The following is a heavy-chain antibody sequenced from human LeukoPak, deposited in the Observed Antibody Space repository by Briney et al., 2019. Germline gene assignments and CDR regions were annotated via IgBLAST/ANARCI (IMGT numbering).Heavy chain of an antibody. Sequence: GGSLRLSCAASGFTFNNYAMSWVRQAPGKGLEWVSAISGSGGSTYYADSVKGRFTISRDNAKNLLYLQMDSLRVEDTATYYCARDPRTVRIWGQGALVTVSS. CDR1: GFTFNNYA. J-gene: IGHJ4*02. CDR3: ARDPRTVRI. CDR2: ISGSGGST. D-gene: IGHD1-1*01. V-gene: IGHV3-23*01.